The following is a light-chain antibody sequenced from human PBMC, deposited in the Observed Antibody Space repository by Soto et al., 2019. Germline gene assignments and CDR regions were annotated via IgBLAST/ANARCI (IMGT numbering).Light chain of an antibody. CDR3: QQRSNWPPYT. V-gene: IGKV3-11*01. J-gene: IGKJ2*01. Sequence: EIVLTQSPATLSLSPGERATLSCRASQSVSSYLAWYQQKPGQAPRLLIYDASNRATGIPARFSGSGSGTAFPLPISSLEPEYFAVYYCQQRSNWPPYTFGQGTKLEIK. CDR1: QSVSSY. CDR2: DAS.